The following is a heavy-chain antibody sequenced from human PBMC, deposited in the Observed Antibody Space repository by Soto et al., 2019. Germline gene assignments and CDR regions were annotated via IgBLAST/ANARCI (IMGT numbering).Heavy chain of an antibody. D-gene: IGHD3-10*01. CDR2: INHSGST. CDR3: ASGPYGSGSYVVY. J-gene: IGHJ4*02. CDR1: GGSFSGYY. Sequence: QVQLQQWGAGLLKPSETLSLTCAVYGGSFSGYYWSWIRQPPGKGLEWIGEINHSGSTNYNPSLTSRATISVDTSKDQFSLKLSSVTAADTAVYYCASGPYGSGSYVVYWGQGTLVTVSS. V-gene: IGHV4-34*01.